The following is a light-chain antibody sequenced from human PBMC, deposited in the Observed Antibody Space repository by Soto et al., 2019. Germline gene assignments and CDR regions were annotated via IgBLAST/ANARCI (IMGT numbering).Light chain of an antibody. V-gene: IGKV1-9*01. CDR3: QQRKSYPIT. CDR2: AAS. Sequence: DIQLTQSPSFLSASVGDRVTITCRASQDINTYLAWYQQKPGQAPKLLMFAASTLQNGVPSRFSGSGSGTEFTVTNTSLQPEDFATYYCQQRKSYPITFGQGTRLEIK. J-gene: IGKJ5*01. CDR1: QDINTY.